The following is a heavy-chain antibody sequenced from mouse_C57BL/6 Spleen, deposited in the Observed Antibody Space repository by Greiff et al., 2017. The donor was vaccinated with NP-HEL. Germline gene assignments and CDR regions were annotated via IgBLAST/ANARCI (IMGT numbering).Heavy chain of an antibody. V-gene: IGHV14-4*01. Sequence: EVQLQQSGAELVRPGASVKLSCTASGFNIKDDYMHWVKQRPEQGLEWIGWIDPENGDTEYASKFQGKATITADTSSTTAYLQLSSLTSEDAAVYYCTRARESWFAYWGQGTLVTVSA. CDR3: TRARESWFAY. CDR2: IDPENGDT. CDR1: GFNIKDDY. J-gene: IGHJ3*01.